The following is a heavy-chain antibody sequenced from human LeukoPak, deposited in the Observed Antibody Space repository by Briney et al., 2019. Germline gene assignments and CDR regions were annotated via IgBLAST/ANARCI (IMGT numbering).Heavy chain of an antibody. D-gene: IGHD2-2*01. CDR2: IYHSGST. Sequence: SETLSLTCAVSGYSISSGYYWGWIRQPPGKGLEWIGSIYHSGSTYYNPSLKSRVTISVDTSRNQFSLKLSSVTAADTAVYYCARQQRGDIVVVPAAPTLFDYWGQGTLVTVSS. J-gene: IGHJ4*02. V-gene: IGHV4-38-2*01. CDR1: GYSISSGYY. CDR3: ARQQRGDIVVVPAAPTLFDY.